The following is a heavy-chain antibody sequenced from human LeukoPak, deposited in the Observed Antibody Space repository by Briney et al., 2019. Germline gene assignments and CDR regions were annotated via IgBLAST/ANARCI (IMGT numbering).Heavy chain of an antibody. CDR2: IIPIFGTA. CDR1: GGTFSSYA. V-gene: IGHV1-69*06. D-gene: IGHD2-15*01. CDR3: AGGRPRGYCSGGSCYHNFDY. J-gene: IGHJ4*02. Sequence: SVKVSCKASGGTFSSYAISWVRQAPGQGLEWMGGIIPIFGTANYAQKFQGRVTITADKSTSTAYMELSSLRSEDTAVYYCAGGRPRGYCSGGSCYHNFDYWGQGTLVTVSS.